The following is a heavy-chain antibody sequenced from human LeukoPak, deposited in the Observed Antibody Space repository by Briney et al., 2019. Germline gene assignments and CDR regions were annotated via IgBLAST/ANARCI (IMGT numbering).Heavy chain of an antibody. D-gene: IGHD4-17*01. CDR3: AKGREVYGDYGFDY. CDR1: GFTFSIYD. Sequence: GGTLRLSCAASGFTFSIYDMHWVRQAPGKGLEWVSGISGSGDTTYNADTVKGRFTISRDNSKNTLYLQMNRLTGDDTALYYCAKGREVYGDYGFDYWGQGTLVTVSS. V-gene: IGHV3-23*01. J-gene: IGHJ4*02. CDR2: ISGSGDTT.